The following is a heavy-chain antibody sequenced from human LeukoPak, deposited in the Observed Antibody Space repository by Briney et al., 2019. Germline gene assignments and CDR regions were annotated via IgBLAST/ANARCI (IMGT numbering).Heavy chain of an antibody. J-gene: IGHJ4*02. CDR2: IKGDGSST. Sequence: GGSLRLSCAASGFTFSSYWMHWVRHTPGKGLVWVSRIKGDGSSTSYADSVKGRFTISRDNAKNTLYLQMNSLRAEDTAVYYCANLIRDSSGYYSYYFDYWGQGTLVTVSS. V-gene: IGHV3-74*01. D-gene: IGHD3-22*01. CDR3: ANLIRDSSGYYSYYFDY. CDR1: GFTFSSYW.